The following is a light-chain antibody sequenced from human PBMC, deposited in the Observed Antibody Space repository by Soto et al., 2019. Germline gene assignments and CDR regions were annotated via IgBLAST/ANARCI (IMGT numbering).Light chain of an antibody. CDR1: SADIGNHY. V-gene: IGLV1-51*01. Sequence: QSVLTQPPSVSAAPGQKVTISCFGTSADIGNHYVSWYQHLPGTAPKLIIYDNNKRHSWIPDRFSASKSGTSATLDITGLQTGDEADYYCGTWDSGLNIGLFGGGTKLTVL. J-gene: IGLJ2*01. CDR3: GTWDSGLNIGL. CDR2: DNN.